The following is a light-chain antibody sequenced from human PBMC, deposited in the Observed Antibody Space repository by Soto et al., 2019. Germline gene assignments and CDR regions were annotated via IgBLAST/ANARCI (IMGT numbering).Light chain of an antibody. V-gene: IGLV2-14*03. Sequence: QSALTQPASVSGSPGQSITISCTGTSSDVGAYNFVSWHQQHPGKAPKLMIYNVYDRPSGISYRFSGSKSGNTASLTISGLQGEDEADYYCASWDDRLGAVIFGGGTKLTVL. CDR1: SSDVGAYNF. CDR2: NVY. J-gene: IGLJ2*01. CDR3: ASWDDRLGAVI.